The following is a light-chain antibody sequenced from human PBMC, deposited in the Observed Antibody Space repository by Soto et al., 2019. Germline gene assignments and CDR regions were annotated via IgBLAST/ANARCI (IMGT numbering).Light chain of an antibody. CDR2: EVS. CDR3: SSYTSSMTNV. J-gene: IGLJ1*01. V-gene: IGLV2-8*01. CDR1: SDDLGSYNH. Sequence: QSVLTQPPSASGSPGQSVTISCTGTSDDLGSYNHVSWYQQHPGKAPKLMIYEVSMRPSGVPDRFSGSKSGNTASLTVSGLQAEDEADYFCSSYTSSMTNVFGSGTKVTVL.